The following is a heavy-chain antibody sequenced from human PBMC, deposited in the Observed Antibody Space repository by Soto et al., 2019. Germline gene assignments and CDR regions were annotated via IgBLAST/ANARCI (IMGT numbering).Heavy chain of an antibody. D-gene: IGHD6-13*01. J-gene: IGHJ4*02. CDR1: GGSISSSSYD. V-gene: IGHV4-39*01. Sequence: QLQLQESGPGMVKPSETLSLTCTVSGGSISSSSYDWGWIRQPPGKGLEWIGSIYYSGSTYYNPSLKGRVPISVATSKNQFSLKLSSVTAADTAVYYCARRGSSSWYCYWGQGTMVTVSS. CDR2: IYYSGST. CDR3: ARRGSSSWYCY.